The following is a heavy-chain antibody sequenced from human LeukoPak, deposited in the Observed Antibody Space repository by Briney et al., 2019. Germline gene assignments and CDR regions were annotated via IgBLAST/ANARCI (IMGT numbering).Heavy chain of an antibody. D-gene: IGHD3-9*01. J-gene: IGHJ4*02. Sequence: GGSLRLSCAASGFIFRNYAMSWVRQAPGKGLEWVSAITGSGDTTYYADSVKGRFTISRDNSKNTLYVEMNTLRAEDTAVYYCAKWGDYDILTGYYFSDFWGQGTLVTVSS. CDR3: AKWGDYDILTGYYFSDF. CDR2: ITGSGDTT. CDR1: GFIFRNYA. V-gene: IGHV3-23*01.